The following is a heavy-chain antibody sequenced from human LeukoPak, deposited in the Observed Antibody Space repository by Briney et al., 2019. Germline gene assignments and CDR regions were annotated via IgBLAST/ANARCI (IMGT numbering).Heavy chain of an antibody. Sequence: SETLSLTCTVCGGSISSYYWSWIRQPPGKGLEWIGYIYYSGSTNYNPSLKSRVTISVDTSKNQFYLKLSSVTAADTAVYYCARAGSYLAGDAFDIWGQGTMVTVSS. J-gene: IGHJ3*02. CDR1: GGSISSYY. V-gene: IGHV4-59*01. CDR2: IYYSGST. D-gene: IGHD1-26*01. CDR3: ARAGSYLAGDAFDI.